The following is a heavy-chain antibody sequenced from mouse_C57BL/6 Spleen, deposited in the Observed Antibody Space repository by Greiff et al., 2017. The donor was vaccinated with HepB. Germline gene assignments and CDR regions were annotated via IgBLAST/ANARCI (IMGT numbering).Heavy chain of an antibody. J-gene: IGHJ1*03. CDR3: ARDREIYDGYPYWYFDV. CDR2: ISDGGSYT. CDR1: GFTFSSYA. D-gene: IGHD2-3*01. V-gene: IGHV5-4*01. Sequence: EVQLVESGGGLVKPGGSLKLSCAASGFTFSSYAMSWVRQTPEKRLEWVATISDGGSYTYYPDNVKGRFTISRDNAKNNLYLQMSHLKSEDTAMYYCARDREIYDGYPYWYFDVWGTGTTVTVSS.